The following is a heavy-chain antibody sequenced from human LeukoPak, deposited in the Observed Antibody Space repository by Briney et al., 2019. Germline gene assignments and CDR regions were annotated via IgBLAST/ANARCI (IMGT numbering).Heavy chain of an antibody. CDR1: GGSITNYY. CDR2: SYNSGST. V-gene: IGHV4-59*08. CDR3: ARHRSGSFDS. D-gene: IGHD3-3*01. Sequence: SETLSLTCTVSGGSITNYYWNWLRQPPGKGLEWIGSSYNSGSTNYNPSLKSRVTISVDTSKNQLSLRLSSVTAADTAVYYCARHRSGSFDSWGQGTLVTVSS. J-gene: IGHJ4*02.